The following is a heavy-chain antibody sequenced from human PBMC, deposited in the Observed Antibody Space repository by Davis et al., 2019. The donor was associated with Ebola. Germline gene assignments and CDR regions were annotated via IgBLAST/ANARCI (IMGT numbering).Heavy chain of an antibody. Sequence: GGSLRLSCAASGFTFSSYTMSWVRQAPGKGLEWVSSISSSSSYIYYADSVKGRFTISRDNAKNTLYLQMNNLRVEDTAVYYCATLPGYYWGQGTLVTVSS. CDR3: ATLPGYY. D-gene: IGHD1-26*01. CDR2: ISSSSSYI. CDR1: GFTFSSYT. J-gene: IGHJ4*02. V-gene: IGHV3-21*01.